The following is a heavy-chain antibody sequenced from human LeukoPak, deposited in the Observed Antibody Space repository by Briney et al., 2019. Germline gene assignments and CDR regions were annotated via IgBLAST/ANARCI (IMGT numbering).Heavy chain of an antibody. D-gene: IGHD6-19*01. J-gene: IGHJ4*02. CDR2: ISSSSSYI. CDR3: ARDGGGIAVAGTAY. V-gene: IGHV3-21*01. Sequence: GGSLRLSCAASGFTFSSYSMNWVRQAPGKGLEWVSSISSSSSYIYYADSVKGRFTISRDNAKNSLYLQMNSLRAEDTAVYYCARDGGGIAVAGTAYWGQGTLVTVSS. CDR1: GFTFSSYS.